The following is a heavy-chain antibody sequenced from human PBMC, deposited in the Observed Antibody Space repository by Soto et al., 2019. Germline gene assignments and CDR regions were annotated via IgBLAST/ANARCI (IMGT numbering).Heavy chain of an antibody. CDR1: GGSFSGYY. CDR2: INHSGST. CDR3: ARYPPQILTGYPVGYYYYGMDV. J-gene: IGHJ6*02. Sequence: SETLSLTCAVYGGSFSGYYWSWIRQPPGKGLEWIGEINHSGSTNYNPSLKSRVTISVDTSKNQFSLKLSSVTAADTAVYYCARYPPQILTGYPVGYYYYGMDVWGQGTTVTVSS. D-gene: IGHD3-9*01. V-gene: IGHV4-34*01.